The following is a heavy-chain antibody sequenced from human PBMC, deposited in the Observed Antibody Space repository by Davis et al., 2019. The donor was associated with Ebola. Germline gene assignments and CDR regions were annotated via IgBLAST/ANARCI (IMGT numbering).Heavy chain of an antibody. V-gene: IGHV3-7*03. Sequence: GESLKISCAASGFTFSSYWMSWVRQAPGKGLEWVANIKQDGSEKYYVDSVKGRFTISRDNAKNSLYLQMNSLRAEDTAIYYCAKDNRNIWSEVWGQGTMVTVSS. CDR3: AKDNRNIWSEV. CDR2: IKQDGSEK. D-gene: IGHD2/OR15-2a*01. J-gene: IGHJ3*01. CDR1: GFTFSSYW.